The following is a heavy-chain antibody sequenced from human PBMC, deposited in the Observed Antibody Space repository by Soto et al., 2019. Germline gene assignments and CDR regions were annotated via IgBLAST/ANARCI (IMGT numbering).Heavy chain of an antibody. Sequence: QVQLVQSGAEVKNPGASVKVSCKTSGYTFTKYGVGWVRQAPGQGLEWMGWISGSSGNANYAEKAQGRITLTTDTSTSTAYIELRSLRSDDTAVYYGAREMAGLGGEYDYWGQGTLVTVSS. V-gene: IGHV1-18*01. J-gene: IGHJ4*02. CDR2: ISGSSGNA. D-gene: IGHD3-16*01. CDR1: GYTFTKYG. CDR3: AREMAGLGGEYDY.